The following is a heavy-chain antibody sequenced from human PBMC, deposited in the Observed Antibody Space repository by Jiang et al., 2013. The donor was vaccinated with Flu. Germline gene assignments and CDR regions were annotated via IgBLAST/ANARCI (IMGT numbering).Heavy chain of an antibody. CDR1: GFTFSSYA. D-gene: IGHD3-10*01. V-gene: IGHV3-23*04. CDR2: ISDSGSST. J-gene: IGHJ4*02. CDR3: AKRALGGGSGNYYPSDH. Sequence: VQLVESGGGLVQPGGSLRLSCAASGFTFSSYAMSWVRQAPGKGLEWVSTISDSGSSTYYADSVKGRFTISRDNSKNTLYLQMNSLRAEDTAVYYCAKRALGGGSGNYYPSDHWGQGTLVTVSS.